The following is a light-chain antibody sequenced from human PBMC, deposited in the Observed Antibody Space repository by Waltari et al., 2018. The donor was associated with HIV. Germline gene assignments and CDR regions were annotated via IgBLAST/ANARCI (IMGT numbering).Light chain of an antibody. CDR1: QSVSSN. CDR3: QQYDKWWT. V-gene: IGKV3-15*01. J-gene: IGKJ1*01. CDR2: GAS. Sequence: EIVMTQSPATLSVSPGERATHTCRASQSVSSNLTWFQQKPGQAPRLLIYGASTRATGIPARFSGSGSGTDFTLTISSLQSEDFAVYYCQQYDKWWTFGQGTKVEIK.